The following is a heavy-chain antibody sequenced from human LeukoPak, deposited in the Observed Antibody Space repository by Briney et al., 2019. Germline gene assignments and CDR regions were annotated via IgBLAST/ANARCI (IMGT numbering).Heavy chain of an antibody. J-gene: IGHJ4*02. V-gene: IGHV1-18*01. Sequence: ASVKVSCKTSGYIFTSYGISWVRQAPGKGLEWMGWISVHNGYTRYAQKFQGRVTMTTDTSTSTAYMDLRSLRSDDTAVYYCAKMQGYFDYWGQGTLVPVSS. CDR3: AKMQGYFDY. CDR1: GYIFTSYG. CDR2: ISVHNGYT.